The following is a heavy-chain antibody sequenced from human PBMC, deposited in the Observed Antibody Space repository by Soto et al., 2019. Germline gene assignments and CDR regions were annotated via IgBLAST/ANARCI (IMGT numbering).Heavy chain of an antibody. CDR1: GFTFSSYA. Sequence: EVQLLESGGGLVQPGGSLRLSCAASGFTFSSYAMSWVRQAPGKGLEWVSAISGSGGSTYYADSVKCRFTISRDNSKNTLYLQMNSLRAEDTAVYYCAKGIVATIRGYYFDYWGQGTLVTVSS. CDR3: AKGIVATIRGYYFDY. CDR2: ISGSGGST. J-gene: IGHJ4*02. V-gene: IGHV3-23*01. D-gene: IGHD5-12*01.